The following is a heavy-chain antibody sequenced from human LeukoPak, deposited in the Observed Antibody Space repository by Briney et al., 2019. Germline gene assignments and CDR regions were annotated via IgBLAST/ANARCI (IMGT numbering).Heavy chain of an antibody. CDR1: GYTFTSYG. CDR3: ERDPTSRSGYCSSTSCYYYYYYGMDV. V-gene: IGHV1-18*01. J-gene: IGHJ6*02. CDR2: ISAYNGNT. Sequence: GASVKVSCKASGYTFTSYGISWVRQAPGQGLEWMGWISAYNGNTNYAQKLQGRVTMTTDTSTSTAYMELRSLRSDDTAVYYCERDPTSRSGYCSSTSCYYYYYYGMDVWGQGTTVTVSS. D-gene: IGHD2-2*01.